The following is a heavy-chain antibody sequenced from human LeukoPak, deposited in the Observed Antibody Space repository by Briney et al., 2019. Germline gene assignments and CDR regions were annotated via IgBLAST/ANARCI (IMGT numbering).Heavy chain of an antibody. CDR2: IGISSGNT. V-gene: IGHV3-48*01. Sequence: GGSLRLSCAAFGFTFSAYSMNWVRQAPGKGLEWISYIGISSGNTKHADSVKGRFTISGDKAKNSLYLQMNSLRVEDTAVYYCARDYKYAFDNWGQGTLVTVSS. J-gene: IGHJ4*02. CDR3: ARDYKYAFDN. D-gene: IGHD5-24*01. CDR1: GFTFSAYS.